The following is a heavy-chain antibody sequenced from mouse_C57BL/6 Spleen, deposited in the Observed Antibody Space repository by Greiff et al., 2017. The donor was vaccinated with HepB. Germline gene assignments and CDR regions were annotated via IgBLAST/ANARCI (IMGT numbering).Heavy chain of an antibody. CDR2: IDPSDSST. Sequence: QVQLQQPGAELVKPGASVKLSCKASGYTFTSYWMQWVKQRPGQGLEWIGEIDPSDSSTNYNQKFKGQATLTVDTSTSPAYMQLSSLTSEDSAVYFCARWDYYGNSYGYAMDYGGQGASVTVSS. CDR1: GYTFTSYW. D-gene: IGHD1-1*01. J-gene: IGHJ4*01. CDR3: ARWDYYGNSYGYAMDY. V-gene: IGHV1-50*01.